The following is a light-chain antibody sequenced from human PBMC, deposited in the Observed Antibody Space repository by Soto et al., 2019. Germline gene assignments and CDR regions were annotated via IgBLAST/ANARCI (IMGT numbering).Light chain of an antibody. CDR1: QNINIY. J-gene: IGKJ2*01. CDR3: QQSYRSPYT. CDR2: GAS. V-gene: IGKV1-39*01. Sequence: IQLTQSPSSLSASVGDRVTVTCRASQNINIYLNWYQQKPGKAPTLLIYGASSLQSGVPSRFSVGGSRTDFTLTISSLQTEDLATYYCQQSYRSPYTFRQGTKLEI.